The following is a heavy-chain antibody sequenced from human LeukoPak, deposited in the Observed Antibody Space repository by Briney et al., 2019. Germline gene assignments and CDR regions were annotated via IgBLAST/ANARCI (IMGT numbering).Heavy chain of an antibody. V-gene: IGHV5-51*01. Sequence: GESLKISCKGSGYNFANYWIGWVRQIPGKGLEWMGIIYPGDSDTRYSPSFQGQVTISADKSISTAYLQWSSLKASDTAMYYCARPPSGSTTGNFDYWGQGTLVTVSS. CDR1: GYNFANYW. CDR3: ARPPSGSTTGNFDY. D-gene: IGHD1-26*01. J-gene: IGHJ4*02. CDR2: IYPGDSDT.